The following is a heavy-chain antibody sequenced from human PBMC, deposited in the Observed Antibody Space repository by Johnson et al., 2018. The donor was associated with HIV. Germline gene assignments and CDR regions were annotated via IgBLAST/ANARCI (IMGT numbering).Heavy chain of an antibody. D-gene: IGHD2-15*01. CDR3: ARGIVLVVGATRGDGFDI. CDR1: GFTFSSYG. CDR2: INWNGGST. Sequence: MLLVESGGGVVQPGRSLRLSCAASGFTFSSYGMHWVRQAPGKGLEWVSGINWNGGSTGYADSVKGRFTISRDNAKNSLYLQMNSLRAEDTALYYCARGIVLVVGATRGDGFDIWGQGTMVTVSS. J-gene: IGHJ3*02. V-gene: IGHV3-20*04.